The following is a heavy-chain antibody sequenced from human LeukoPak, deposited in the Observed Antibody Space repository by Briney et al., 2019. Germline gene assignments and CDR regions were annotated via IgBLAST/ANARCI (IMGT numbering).Heavy chain of an antibody. J-gene: IGHJ4*02. Sequence: GGSLRLSCAASGFTFSSYAMSWVRQAPGKGLEWVSGISGSGVTTYYTDSVKGRFTISRDNAKNTLYLQIDTMRAEDTAVYYCAKGATTRSTVITYYFDNWGQGTLVTVSS. D-gene: IGHD4-17*01. V-gene: IGHV3-23*01. CDR2: ISGSGVTT. CDR3: AKGATTRSTVITYYFDN. CDR1: GFTFSSYA.